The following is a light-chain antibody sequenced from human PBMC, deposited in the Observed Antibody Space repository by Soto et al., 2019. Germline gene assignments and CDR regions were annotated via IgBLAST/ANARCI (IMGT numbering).Light chain of an antibody. V-gene: IGKV3-20*01. CDR1: PDFNGRS. J-gene: IGKJ2*01. CDR3: QQYGALPET. Sequence: EIVLTQSPATLSLSPGDRATLSCRASPDFNGRSSAWYQWRPGQAPRLLIFGASSRASGVTDRFIGSGSGTDFSLTISRLEPEDFAVYFCQQYGALPETFGQGTKLEIK. CDR2: GAS.